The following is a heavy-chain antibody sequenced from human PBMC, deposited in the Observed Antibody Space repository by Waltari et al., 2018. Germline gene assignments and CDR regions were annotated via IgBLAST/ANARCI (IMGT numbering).Heavy chain of an antibody. J-gene: IGHJ5*02. CDR3: ARHRDSSGYYYDWFDP. V-gene: IGHV4-39*07. D-gene: IGHD3-22*01. Sequence: QLQLQESGPGLVKPSETLSLTCTVSGGSISSSSYYWGWIRPPPGKGLEWIGSIYYSGRTYYNPSLKSRVTISVDTSKNQFSLKLSSVTAADTAVYYCARHRDSSGYYYDWFDPWGQGTLVTVSS. CDR1: GGSISSSSYY. CDR2: IYYSGRT.